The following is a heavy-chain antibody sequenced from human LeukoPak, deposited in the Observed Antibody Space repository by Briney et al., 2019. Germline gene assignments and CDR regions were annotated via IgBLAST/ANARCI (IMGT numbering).Heavy chain of an antibody. CDR3: ARGGGAAAGI. Sequence: TSETLSLTCAVYGGSFSGYYCSWIRQPPGKGPEWIGEIDHSGTTNYNPSLKSRVTISSDTSKNQFSLKLSSVTAADTAVYYCARGGGAAAGIWGQGTLVTVSS. CDR2: IDHSGTT. D-gene: IGHD6-13*01. J-gene: IGHJ4*02. CDR1: GGSFSGYY. V-gene: IGHV4-34*01.